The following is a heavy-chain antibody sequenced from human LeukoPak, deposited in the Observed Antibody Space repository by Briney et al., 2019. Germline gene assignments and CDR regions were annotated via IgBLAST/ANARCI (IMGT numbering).Heavy chain of an antibody. J-gene: IGHJ4*02. D-gene: IGHD3-22*01. V-gene: IGHV1-46*01. CDR2: INPSGGST. CDR3: ARAGYDSSGYYSY. CDR1: GYTVTSYD. Sequence: ASVKVSCKAAGYTVTSYDMHRVRQAPGQGLEWMGIINPSGGSTSYAQKFQGRVTMTRDTSTSTVYMELSSLRSEDTAVYYCARAGYDSSGYYSYWGQGTLVTVSS.